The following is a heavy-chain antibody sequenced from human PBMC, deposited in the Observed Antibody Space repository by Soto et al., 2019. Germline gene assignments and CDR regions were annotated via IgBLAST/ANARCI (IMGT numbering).Heavy chain of an antibody. D-gene: IGHD2-15*01. J-gene: IGHJ4*02. CDR2: INHSEST. CDR1: GGSFSGYY. V-gene: IGHV4-34*01. CDR3: ARCSGVDSDKNNFDY. Sequence: SETLSLTCAVYGGSFSGYYWSWIRQPPGKRLEWIGEINHSESTNYNPSHKSRVTISVDTSKNQFSLKLSSVTAADTAVYYCARCSGVDSDKNNFDYWGQGTPVTVSS.